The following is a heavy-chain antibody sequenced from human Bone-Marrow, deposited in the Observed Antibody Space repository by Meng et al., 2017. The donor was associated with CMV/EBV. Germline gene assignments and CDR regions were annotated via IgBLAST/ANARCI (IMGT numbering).Heavy chain of an antibody. CDR3: ARDLLDCSSTSCQAAFDP. V-gene: IGHV1-2*02. D-gene: IGHD2-2*01. CDR2: INPNSGGT. CDR1: GYTFTGYY. Sequence: ASVKVSCKASGYTFTGYYMHWVRQAPGQGLEWMGWINPNSGGTNYAQKFQGRVTMTRDTSISTAYMELSRLRSDDTAVYYCARDLLDCSSTSCQAAFDPWGQGTLATVSS. J-gene: IGHJ5*02.